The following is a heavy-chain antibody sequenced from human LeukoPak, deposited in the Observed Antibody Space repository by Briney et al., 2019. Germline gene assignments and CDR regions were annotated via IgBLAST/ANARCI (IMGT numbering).Heavy chain of an antibody. D-gene: IGHD3-10*01. CDR1: GYTFTSYD. Sequence: ASVKVSCKASGYTFTSYDIDWVRQATGQGLEWMGWMNPNSGNTGYAQKFQGRVTMTRNTSISTAYMELSSLRSEDTAVYYCARGDYGSGSSSFDYWGQGTLVTVSS. J-gene: IGHJ4*02. CDR3: ARGDYGSGSSSFDY. V-gene: IGHV1-8*01. CDR2: MNPNSGNT.